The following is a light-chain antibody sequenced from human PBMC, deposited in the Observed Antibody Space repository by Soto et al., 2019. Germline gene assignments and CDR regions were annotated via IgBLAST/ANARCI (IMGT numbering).Light chain of an antibody. V-gene: IGKV2-28*01. CDR3: MQALQSPIT. CDR1: QSLLHSNGYNY. J-gene: IGKJ3*01. CDR2: CGS. Sequence: DIVMTQSPLSLPVTPGEPASISCRSSQSLLHSNGYNYLDWYLQKPGQSPQLLIYCGSNRASGVPDRFSGSGPGTDFTLKISRVQSEDFGVYYCMQALQSPITFGPGTRVDIK.